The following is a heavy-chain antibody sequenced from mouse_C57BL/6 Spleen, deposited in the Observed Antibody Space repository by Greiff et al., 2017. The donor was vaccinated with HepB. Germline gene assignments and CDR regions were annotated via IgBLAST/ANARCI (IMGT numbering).Heavy chain of an antibody. Sequence: VNVVESGAELMKPGASVKLSCKATGYTFTGYWIEWVKQRPGHGLEWIGEILPGSGSNNYNEKFKGKATFTANTSSNTAYMQLSSLTTEDSAIYYCARRGWGSGFYFDYWGQGTTLTVSS. CDR2: ILPGSGSN. CDR3: ARRGWGSGFYFDY. CDR1: GYTFTGYW. V-gene: IGHV1-9*01. D-gene: IGHD3-2*02. J-gene: IGHJ2*01.